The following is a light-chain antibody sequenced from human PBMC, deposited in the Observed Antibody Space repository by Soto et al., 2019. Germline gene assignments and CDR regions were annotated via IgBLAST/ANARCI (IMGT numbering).Light chain of an antibody. CDR1: SSDVGTYNL. CDR2: EVS. J-gene: IGLJ1*01. V-gene: IGLV2-23*02. Sequence: QSALTQPASVSGSPGQSITISCTGTSSDVGTYNLVSWFQQKSGKAPKLMIYEVSKRPSGVSDRFSASKSANTASLTISGLQADDEADYYCCSYAAGSNYVFGTGTKVTVL. CDR3: CSYAAGSNYV.